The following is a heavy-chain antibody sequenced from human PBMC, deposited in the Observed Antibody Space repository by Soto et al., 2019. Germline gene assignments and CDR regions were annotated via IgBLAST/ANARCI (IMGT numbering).Heavy chain of an antibody. V-gene: IGHV1-69*01. D-gene: IGHD3-22*01. J-gene: IGHJ5*02. Sequence: QVQLVQSGAEVKKPGSSVKVSCKASGGTFSSYAISWVRQAPGQGLEWRGGIIPIFGTANYAPKFQGRVTITADESTSTGYMELSSLRSEDTAVYYCARGHYYDRSDSPGWYWFDPWGQGTLVTVSS. CDR3: ARGHYYDRSDSPGWYWFDP. CDR1: GGTFSSYA. CDR2: IIPIFGTA.